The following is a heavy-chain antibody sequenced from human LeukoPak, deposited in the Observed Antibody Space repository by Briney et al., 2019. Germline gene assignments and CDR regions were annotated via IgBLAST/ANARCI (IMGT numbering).Heavy chain of an antibody. J-gene: IGHJ3*02. CDR2: INHSGST. D-gene: IGHD3-9*01. CDR3: ARVIGTYYDILTGYLLGAFDI. Sequence: SETLSLTCTVSGGSISSYYWSWIRQPPGKGLEWIGEINHSGSTNYNPSLKSRVTISVDTSKNQFSLKLSSVTAADMAVYYCARVIGTYYDILTGYLLGAFDIWGQGTMVTVSS. V-gene: IGHV4-34*01. CDR1: GGSISSYY.